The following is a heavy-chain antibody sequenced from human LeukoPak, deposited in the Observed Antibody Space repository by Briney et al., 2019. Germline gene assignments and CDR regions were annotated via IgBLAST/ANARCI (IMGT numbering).Heavy chain of an antibody. Sequence: SETLSLTCTVSGGSISSYYWSWIRQPPGKGLEWIWYIYYSGSTNYNPSLKSRVTISVDTSKNQFSLKLSSVTAADTAVYYCARGQQQLVPLGYWGQGTLVTVSS. V-gene: IGHV4-59*01. CDR3: ARGQQQLVPLGY. J-gene: IGHJ4*02. D-gene: IGHD6-13*01. CDR2: IYYSGST. CDR1: GGSISSYY.